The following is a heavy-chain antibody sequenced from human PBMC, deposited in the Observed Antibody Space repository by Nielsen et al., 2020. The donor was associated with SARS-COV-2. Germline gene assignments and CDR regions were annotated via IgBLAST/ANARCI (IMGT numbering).Heavy chain of an antibody. J-gene: IGHJ4*02. D-gene: IGHD4-23*01. CDR2: INPNSGGT. CDR1: VYTFTGYY. CDR3: ARAEYEYGGNSVGY. Sequence: ASVKVSCKASVYTFTGYYMHWVRQAPGQGLEWMGWINPNSGGTNYAQKFQGRVTMTRDTSISTAYMELSRLRSDDTAVYYCARAEYEYGGNSVGYWGQGTLVTVSS. V-gene: IGHV1-2*02.